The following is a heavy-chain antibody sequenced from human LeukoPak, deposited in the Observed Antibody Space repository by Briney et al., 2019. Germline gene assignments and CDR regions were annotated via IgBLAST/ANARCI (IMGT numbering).Heavy chain of an antibody. CDR2: ISYDGSNK. D-gene: IGHD2-2*02. V-gene: IGHV3-30-3*01. J-gene: IGHJ4*02. Sequence: GGSLRLSCAASGFTFSSYAMHWVCQAPGKGLEWVAVISYDGSNKYYADSVKGRFTISRDNSKNTLYLQMNSLRAEDTAVYYCATYTSTFDYWGQGTLVTVSS. CDR3: ATYTSTFDY. CDR1: GFTFSSYA.